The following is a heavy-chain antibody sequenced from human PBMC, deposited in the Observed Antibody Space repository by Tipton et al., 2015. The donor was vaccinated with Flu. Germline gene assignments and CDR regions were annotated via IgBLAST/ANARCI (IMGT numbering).Heavy chain of an antibody. D-gene: IGHD4-11*01. CDR1: GDSIGSDYF. CDR2: IYHTGNT. J-gene: IGHJ5*02. CDR3: ARRDHSNYVSDPKSCFDP. V-gene: IGHV4-38-2*01. Sequence: TLSLTCSVSGDSIGSDYFWGWIRQPPGKGLEWIGNIYHTGNTYYNPSLRSRVTISVDRSKNQFSLKVFSVTAADTAVYYCARRDHSNYVSDPKSCFDPWGQGILVTVSS.